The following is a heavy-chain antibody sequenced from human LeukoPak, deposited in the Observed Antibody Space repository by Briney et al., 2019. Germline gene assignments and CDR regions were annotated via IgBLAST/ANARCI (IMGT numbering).Heavy chain of an antibody. J-gene: IGHJ1*01. Sequence: GGSLRLSCAGSGYVFDDYGMRWVRQAPGKGLECVAGINWNGGSTGYAASVNGRCTISRENAKTALYLEMNSLRVEDTAFYYCVRLGRDGYTYGAAYWGQGALVTVSS. V-gene: IGHV3-20*04. CDR3: VRLGRDGYTYGAAY. D-gene: IGHD5-24*01. CDR1: GYVFDDYG. CDR2: INWNGGST.